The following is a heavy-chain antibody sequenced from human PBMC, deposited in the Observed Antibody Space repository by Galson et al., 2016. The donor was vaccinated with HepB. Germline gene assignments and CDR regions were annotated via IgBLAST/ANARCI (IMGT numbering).Heavy chain of an antibody. V-gene: IGHV4-30-2*01. CDR2: IYHSGLS. CDR1: GGSISSGTLS. Sequence: TLSLTCVVSGGSISSGTLSWSWVRQPPGKGLQWLGYIYHSGLSSYNPSLQGRVTISVDRSKNQFSLSLNSMTAADTAVYYCARVSSDFVWGSYTPPYYFDSWGQGILVTVSS. D-gene: IGHD3-16*01. J-gene: IGHJ4*02. CDR3: ARVSSDFVWGSYTPPYYFDS.